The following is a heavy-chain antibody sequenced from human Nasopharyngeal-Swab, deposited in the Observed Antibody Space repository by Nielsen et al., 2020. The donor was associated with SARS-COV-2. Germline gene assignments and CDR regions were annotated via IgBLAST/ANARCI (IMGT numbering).Heavy chain of an antibody. J-gene: IGHJ4*02. Sequence: GESLKISCAASGFTFSDSAIHWVRQASGKGLEWVGRVRSKGNNYATAYSASVKGRFIIFRDDPTNTAHLQMNSLKTEGTAMYYCTRCGGGCYSGRDYWGQGTLVTVSS. CDR1: GFTFSDSA. CDR3: TRCGGGCYSGRDY. CDR2: VRSKGNNYAT. D-gene: IGHD2-15*01. V-gene: IGHV3-73*01.